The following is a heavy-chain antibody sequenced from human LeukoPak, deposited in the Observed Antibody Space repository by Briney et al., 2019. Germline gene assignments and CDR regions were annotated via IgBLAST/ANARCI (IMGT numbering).Heavy chain of an antibody. CDR3: ARETSQKGAHYMDV. CDR2: IYTSGTT. D-gene: IGHD3-16*01. J-gene: IGHJ6*03. CDR1: GGSISSGSYY. V-gene: IGHV4-61*02. Sequence: PSETLSLTCTVSGGSISSGSYYWSWIRQPAGKGLEWIGRIYTSGTTNYNPSLKSRVTISVDRSKNQFSLELSSVTAADTAVYYCARETSQKGAHYMDVWGKGTTVTISS.